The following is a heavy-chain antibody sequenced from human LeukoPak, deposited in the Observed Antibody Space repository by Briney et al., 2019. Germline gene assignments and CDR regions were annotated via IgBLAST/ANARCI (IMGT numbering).Heavy chain of an antibody. CDR1: GGSISSYY. D-gene: IGHD3-9*01. Sequence: SETLSLTCTVSGGSISSYYWSWIRQPPGKGLEWIGYIYYSGSTNYNPSLKSRVTISVDTSKNQFSLKLSSVTAADTAVYYCARDRPPYDILTGYLHGGDAFDIWGQGTMVTVSS. V-gene: IGHV4-59*12. CDR3: ARDRPPYDILTGYLHGGDAFDI. CDR2: IYYSGST. J-gene: IGHJ3*02.